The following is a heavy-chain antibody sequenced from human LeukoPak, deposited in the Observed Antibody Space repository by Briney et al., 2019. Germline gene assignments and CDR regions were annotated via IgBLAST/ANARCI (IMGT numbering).Heavy chain of an antibody. Sequence: GGSLRLSCAACGFPFSSYSMSWFRQAPGKGLEWVADINQGGSEKYYVESVKDRFTISRDNAKNSLYLQMSSLRAEDTAVYYCARVNRYSGYDFDQWGQGTLVTVSS. CDR2: INQGGSEK. CDR3: ARVNRYSGYDFDQ. D-gene: IGHD5-12*01. CDR1: GFPFSSYS. J-gene: IGHJ5*02. V-gene: IGHV3-7*01.